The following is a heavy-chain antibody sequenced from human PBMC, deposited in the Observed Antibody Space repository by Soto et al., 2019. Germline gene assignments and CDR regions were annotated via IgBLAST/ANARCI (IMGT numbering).Heavy chain of an antibody. CDR2: IWYDGSNK. CDR3: ARDAAMVMDYYYYGMDV. D-gene: IGHD5-18*01. J-gene: IGHJ6*02. V-gene: IGHV3-33*01. CDR1: GFTFISYG. Sequence: WGSLRLSCAASGFTFISYGIHCVRHSPFKWLEWVAVIWYDGSNKYYADSVKGRFTISRDNSKNTLYLQMNSLRAEDTAVYYCARDAAMVMDYYYYGMDVWGQGTTVTVSS.